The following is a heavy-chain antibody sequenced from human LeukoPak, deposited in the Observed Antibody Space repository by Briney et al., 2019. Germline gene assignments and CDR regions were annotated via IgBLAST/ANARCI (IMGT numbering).Heavy chain of an antibody. J-gene: IGHJ4*02. V-gene: IGHV3-23*01. Sequence: GGSLRLSCAASGFTFSSYAMSWVRQAPGKGLEWVSAISGSGGNTYYADSVKGRFTISRDNSKNTLYLQMNSLRAEDTAVYYYAKDRGYCSTTSCYFDYWGQGALVTVSS. CDR2: ISGSGGNT. CDR3: AKDRGYCSTTSCYFDY. CDR1: GFTFSSYA. D-gene: IGHD2-2*01.